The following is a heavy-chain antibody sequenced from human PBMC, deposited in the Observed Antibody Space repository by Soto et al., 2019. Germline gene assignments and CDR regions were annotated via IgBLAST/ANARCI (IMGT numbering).Heavy chain of an antibody. V-gene: IGHV1-18*04. D-gene: IGHD2-15*01. CDR2: ISAYNGNT. J-gene: IGHJ4*02. Sequence: ASVKVSCKASGYTFTSYGISWVRQAPGQGLEWMGWISAYNGNTNYAQKLQGRVTMTTDTSTSTAYMELRSLRSDDTAVYYCARDPPYCSGGSCYSARYWGQGTLVTVSS. CDR1: GYTFTSYG. CDR3: ARDPPYCSGGSCYSARY.